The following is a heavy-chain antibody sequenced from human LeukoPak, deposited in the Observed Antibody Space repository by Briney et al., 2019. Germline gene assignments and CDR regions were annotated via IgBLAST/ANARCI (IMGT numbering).Heavy chain of an antibody. CDR3: AKDLSSGWYGDAFDI. J-gene: IGHJ3*02. D-gene: IGHD6-19*01. Sequence: GGSLRLSCAASGFTFDDYAMHWVRQAPGKGLERVSGISWNSGSIGYADSVKGRFTISRDNAKNSLYLQMNSLRAEDTALYYCAKDLSSGWYGDAFDIWGQATMVTVSS. CDR2: ISWNSGSI. CDR1: GFTFDDYA. V-gene: IGHV3-9*01.